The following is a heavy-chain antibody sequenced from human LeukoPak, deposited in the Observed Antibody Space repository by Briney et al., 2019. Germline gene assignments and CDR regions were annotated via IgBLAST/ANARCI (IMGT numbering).Heavy chain of an antibody. V-gene: IGHV3-23*01. D-gene: IGHD2-2*01. CDR2: ISGSGGST. Sequence: PGGSLRLSCAASGFTFSSYAMSWVRQAPGKGLEWVSAISGSGGSTYYADSVKGRSTISRDNSKNTLYLQMNSLRAEDTAVYYCAKAYGYCSSTSCYTEGHWFDPWGQGTLVTVSS. J-gene: IGHJ5*02. CDR3: AKAYGYCSSTSCYTEGHWFDP. CDR1: GFTFSSYA.